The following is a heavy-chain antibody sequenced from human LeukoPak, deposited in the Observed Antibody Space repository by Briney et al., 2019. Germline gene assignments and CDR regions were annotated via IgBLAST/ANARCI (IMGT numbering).Heavy chain of an antibody. CDR2: IYHSGST. CDR1: GVSISSSNW. Sequence: ASGTLSLTCAVSGVSISSSNWWSWVRQPPGKGLEWIGEIYHSGSTNYNPSLKSRVTISVDKSKNQFSLKLSSVTAADTAVYYCARADGVAGTFDYWGQGTLVTVSP. CDR3: ARADGVAGTFDY. V-gene: IGHV4-4*02. J-gene: IGHJ4*02. D-gene: IGHD6-19*01.